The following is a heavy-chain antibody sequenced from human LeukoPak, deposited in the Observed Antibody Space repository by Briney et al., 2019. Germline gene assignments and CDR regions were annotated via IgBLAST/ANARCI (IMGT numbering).Heavy chain of an antibody. V-gene: IGHV3-30*03. CDR1: GFTFNNYG. J-gene: IGHJ6*02. D-gene: IGHD1-20*01. Sequence: GGSLRLSCAASGFTFNNYGMHWVRQAPGKGLEWVAVISYDGRNIHYPDSVKGRFTISRDISTDTLWLQMDSLRTEDTVVYYCAGDLYNWNFYGMDVWGQGTTVTVSS. CDR2: ISYDGRNI. CDR3: AGDLYNWNFYGMDV.